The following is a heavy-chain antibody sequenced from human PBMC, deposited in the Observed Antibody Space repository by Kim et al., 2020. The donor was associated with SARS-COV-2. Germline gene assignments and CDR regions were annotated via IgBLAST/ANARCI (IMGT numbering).Heavy chain of an antibody. CDR3: ARVLLPYTGGSPYSSGWY. V-gene: IGHV4-4*07. CDR1: GGSFSSYY. Sequence: SETLFLTCTASGGSFSSYYWRWIRQPAGKGLEWIGRIYTSGSTTYNPSPKSRVSMSVDTSKNQFSLKLISVTAADTAVYYCARVLLPYTGGSPYSSGWY. D-gene: IGHD6-19*01. J-gene: IGHJ2*01. CDR2: IYTSGST.